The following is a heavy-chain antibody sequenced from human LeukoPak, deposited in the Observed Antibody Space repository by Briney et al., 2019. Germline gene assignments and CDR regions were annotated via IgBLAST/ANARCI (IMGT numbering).Heavy chain of an antibody. CDR2: INHSGST. CDR3: ARDAYSSPMDV. CDR1: GGSFSGYY. Sequence: SETLSLTCAVYGGSFSGYYWSWIRQPPGKGLKWTGEINHSGSTNYNPSLKSRVTISVDTSKNQFSLKLSSVTAADTAVYYCARDAYSSPMDVWGKGTTVTVSS. D-gene: IGHD5-18*01. J-gene: IGHJ6*03. V-gene: IGHV4-34*01.